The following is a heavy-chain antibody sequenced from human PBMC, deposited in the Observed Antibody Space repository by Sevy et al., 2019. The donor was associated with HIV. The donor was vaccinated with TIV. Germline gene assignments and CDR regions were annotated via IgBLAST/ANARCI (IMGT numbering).Heavy chain of an antibody. V-gene: IGHV3-33*01. D-gene: IGHD3-22*01. CDR3: VRGADYDDRRGANCDY. Sequence: GGSLRLSCAASGFTFSKYGMHWVRQAPGKGLEWVALIGSDGSNKYYADSVKGRFTISRDNSKNTLYLQMNRLRAEDTAVYYCVRGADYDDRRGANCDYWGQGTLVTVSS. CDR2: IGSDGSNK. CDR1: GFTFSKYG. J-gene: IGHJ4*02.